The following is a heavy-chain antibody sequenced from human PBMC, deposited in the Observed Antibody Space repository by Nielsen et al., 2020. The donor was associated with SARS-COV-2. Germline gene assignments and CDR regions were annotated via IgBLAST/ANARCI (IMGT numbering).Heavy chain of an antibody. V-gene: IGHV4-34*01. D-gene: IGHD3-3*01. CDR3: ARGATIFGVVIMNWFDP. J-gene: IGHJ5*02. CDR2: INHSGST. Sequence: SETLSLTCAVYGGSFSGYYWSWIRQPPGKGLEWIGEINHSGSTNYNPSLKSRVTISVDTSKNQFSLKLSSVTAADTAVYYCARGATIFGVVIMNWFDPWGQGTLVTVSS. CDR1: GGSFSGYY.